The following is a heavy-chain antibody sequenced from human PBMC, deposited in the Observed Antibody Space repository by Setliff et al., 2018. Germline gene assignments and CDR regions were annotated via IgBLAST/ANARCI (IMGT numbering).Heavy chain of an antibody. Sequence: ASVKVSCKASGYTFTKYGITWERQAPGQGLEWMGYINTYNGDTYYAQKLQGRDTMTTDTSTSTAYMDLRSLRSDDTAVYYCARDADYYDSSENPIVDYWGQGTLVTVSS. CDR3: ARDADYYDSSENPIVDY. D-gene: IGHD3-22*01. J-gene: IGHJ4*02. CDR1: GYTFTKYG. V-gene: IGHV1-18*01. CDR2: INTYNGDT.